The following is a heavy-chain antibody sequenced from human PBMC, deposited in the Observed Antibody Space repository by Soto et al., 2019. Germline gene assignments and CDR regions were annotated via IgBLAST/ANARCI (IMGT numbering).Heavy chain of an antibody. Sequence: SETLSLTCTVSGGSISSGGYYWSWIRQHPGKGLEWIGYIYYSGSTYYNPSLKSRVTISVDTSKNQFSLKLSSVTAADTAVYYCARGRKDYSSSWYVGWGQGTLVTVSS. J-gene: IGHJ4*02. V-gene: IGHV4-31*03. D-gene: IGHD6-13*01. CDR2: IYYSGST. CDR3: ARGRKDYSSSWYVG. CDR1: GGSISSGGYY.